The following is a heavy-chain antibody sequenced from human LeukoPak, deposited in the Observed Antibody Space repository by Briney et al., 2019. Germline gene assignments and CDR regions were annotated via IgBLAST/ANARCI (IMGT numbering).Heavy chain of an antibody. CDR2: IYPGDSDT. Sequence: GESLKISCEGSGYSFATYWIGWVRQMPGKGLEWMGIIYPGDSDTRYSPSFQGQVTISADKSIRTAYLQWSSLKASDTAMYYCARARFCSGGSCYAEYWGQGTLVTVSS. J-gene: IGHJ4*02. D-gene: IGHD2-15*01. CDR1: GYSFATYW. V-gene: IGHV5-51*01. CDR3: ARARFCSGGSCYAEY.